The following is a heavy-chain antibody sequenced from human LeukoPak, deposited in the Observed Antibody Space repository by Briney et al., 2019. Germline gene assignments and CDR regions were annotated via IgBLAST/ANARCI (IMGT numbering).Heavy chain of an antibody. J-gene: IGHJ6*03. CDR1: GGSFSGYY. Sequence: LSLTCAVYGGSFSGYYWSWIRQPPGKGLEWIGEINHSGSTNYNPSLKSRVTISVDTSKNQFSLKLSSVTAADTAVYYCARATVTTGFRVDSRYYYMDVWGKGTTVTISS. D-gene: IGHD4-17*01. CDR2: INHSGST. CDR3: ARATVTTGFRVDSRYYYMDV. V-gene: IGHV4-34*01.